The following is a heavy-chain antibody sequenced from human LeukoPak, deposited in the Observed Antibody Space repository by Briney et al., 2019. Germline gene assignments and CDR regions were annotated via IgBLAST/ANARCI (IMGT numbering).Heavy chain of an antibody. J-gene: IGHJ4*02. V-gene: IGHV4-39*07. CDR1: GGSISSGDSY. D-gene: IGHD3-10*01. CDR3: ARVAWFGESYYFDY. Sequence: SETLSLTCTVSGGSISSGDSYWSWIRQPPGKGLEWIGSIYYSGSTYYNPSLKSRVTISVDTSKNQFSLKLSSVTAADTAVYYCARVAWFGESYYFDYWGQGTLVTVSS. CDR2: IYYSGST.